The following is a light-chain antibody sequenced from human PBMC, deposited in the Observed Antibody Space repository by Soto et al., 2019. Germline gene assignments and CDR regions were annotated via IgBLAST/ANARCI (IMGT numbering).Light chain of an antibody. CDR1: QSVSSN. V-gene: IGKV3-15*01. CDR2: GAS. J-gene: IGKJ2*01. Sequence: EIVMTQSPATLSVSPGERATLSCRASQSVSSNLAWYQQRPGQAPRLLIYGASTRATGIPARFSGSGSGTEFTLIISSLQSEDFAVYYWQQYNNWPPGTFGQGTKLEIK. CDR3: QQYNNWPPGT.